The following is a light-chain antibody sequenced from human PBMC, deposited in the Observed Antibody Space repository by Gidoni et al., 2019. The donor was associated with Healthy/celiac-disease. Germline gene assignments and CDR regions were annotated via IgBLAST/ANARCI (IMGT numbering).Light chain of an antibody. CDR2: AAS. V-gene: IGKV1-6*01. J-gene: IGKJ1*01. CDR1: QGIRND. CDR3: LQDYNYPRT. Sequence: AIQMTQSPSSLSASVGDTVTITCRTSQGIRNDLDWYQQKPGKAPKLLIYAASSLQSGVPSMFRGSGSGTDFTLTISSLQPEDFATYYCLQDYNYPRTFGQGTKVEIK.